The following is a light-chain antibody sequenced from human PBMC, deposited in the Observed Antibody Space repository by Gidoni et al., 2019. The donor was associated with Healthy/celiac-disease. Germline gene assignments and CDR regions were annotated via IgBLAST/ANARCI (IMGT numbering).Light chain of an antibody. J-gene: IGKJ1*01. CDR2: KAS. V-gene: IGKV1-5*03. CDR1: QSSSSW. Sequence: DIQMTQSPSTLSASVGDRVTITCRASQSSSSWLAWYQQKPGKAPKLLNYKASSLESGVPSRFSGSGSGTEFTLTISSLQPDDFATYYCQQYNSYSWTFGQGTKVEIK. CDR3: QQYNSYSWT.